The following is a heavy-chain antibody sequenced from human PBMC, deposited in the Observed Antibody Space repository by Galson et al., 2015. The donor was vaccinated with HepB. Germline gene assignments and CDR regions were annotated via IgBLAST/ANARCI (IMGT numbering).Heavy chain of an antibody. D-gene: IGHD5-12*01. J-gene: IGHJ3*02. Sequence: CAISGDSVSSNSAAWNWIRQSPSRGLEWLGRTYYRSKWYNDYAVSVKSRITTNPDTSKNQFSLHLNSVTPEDTAAYYCAREAYSGYDADAFDIWGQGTMVTVSS. CDR1: GDSVSSNSAA. CDR3: AREAYSGYDADAFDI. V-gene: IGHV6-1*01. CDR2: TYYRSKWYN.